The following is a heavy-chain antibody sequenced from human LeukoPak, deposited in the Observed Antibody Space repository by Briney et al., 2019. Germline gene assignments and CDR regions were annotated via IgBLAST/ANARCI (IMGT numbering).Heavy chain of an antibody. D-gene: IGHD3-10*01. V-gene: IGHV3-30*03. CDR2: ISNDGNNK. CDR1: GFTFSSYS. J-gene: IGHJ4*02. CDR3: ARPDDSESFYRANHY. Sequence: GGSLRLSCAASGFTFSSYSMNWVRQAPGKGLEWVAVISNDGNNKYYADSVKGRFTISRDNSNNTLSLQMNGLRVEDTAVYYCARPDDSESFYRANHYWGRGTLVTVS.